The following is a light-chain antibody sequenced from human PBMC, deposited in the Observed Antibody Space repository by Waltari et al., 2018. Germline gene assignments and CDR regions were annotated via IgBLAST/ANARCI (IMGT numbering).Light chain of an antibody. J-gene: IGKJ2*01. CDR1: HSLFKTFNNNNY. V-gene: IGKV4-1*01. CDR3: QQSYSPPYT. CDR2: WAS. Sequence: DIVMTQSPDSLAVSLGERAPINCESSHSLFKTFNNNNYLAWYQQKPGQPPRLLIYWASTRESGVPDRFTGSGSGTDFTLTISNLQAEDVAVYYCQQSYSPPYTFGQGTKLEMK.